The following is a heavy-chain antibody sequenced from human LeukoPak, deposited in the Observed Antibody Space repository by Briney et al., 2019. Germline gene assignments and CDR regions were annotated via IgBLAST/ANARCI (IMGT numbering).Heavy chain of an antibody. V-gene: IGHV3-48*03. D-gene: IGHD3-10*01. CDR1: GFTFSSYE. J-gene: IGHJ4*02. CDR2: ISSSGSSI. Sequence: GGSLRLSCAASGFTFSSYEMNWVRQAPGKGLEWVSFISSSGSSIYYADSVKGRFTTSRDNAKNSLYLQMNSLRAEDTAVYYCARDTVIYDYWGQGTLVTVSS. CDR3: ARDTVIYDY.